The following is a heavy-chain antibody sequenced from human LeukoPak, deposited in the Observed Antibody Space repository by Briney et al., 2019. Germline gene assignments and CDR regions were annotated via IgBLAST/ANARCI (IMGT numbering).Heavy chain of an antibody. CDR2: INPNSGGT. V-gene: IGHV1-2*02. J-gene: IGHJ4*02. CDR3: ARLVLDYDFWSGYYPFFDY. CDR1: GYTFTGYY. D-gene: IGHD3-3*01. Sequence: ASVKVSCKASGYTFTGYYMHWVRQAPGQGLEWMGWINPNSGGTNYAQKFQGRVTMTRDTSISTAYMELSRLRSDDTAVYYCARLVLDYDFWSGYYPFFDYWGQGTLVTVSS.